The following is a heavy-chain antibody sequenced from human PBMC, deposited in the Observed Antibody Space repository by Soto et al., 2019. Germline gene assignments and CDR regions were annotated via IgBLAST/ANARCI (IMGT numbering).Heavy chain of an antibody. CDR2: IRSKSHNCAT. D-gene: IGHD3-16*01. Sequence: PGGSRRLSCAASGLASSGSAMYWVRQASGKGPEWVGRIRSKSHNCATEYAASVQGGFTISRDDSKNTAYLQMNSLQTEDTAVYYGTRHLFAYDYSVILWFDPWGQGTLVTVSS. J-gene: IGHJ5*02. V-gene: IGHV3-73*01. CDR3: TRHLFAYDYSVILWFDP. CDR1: GLASSGSA.